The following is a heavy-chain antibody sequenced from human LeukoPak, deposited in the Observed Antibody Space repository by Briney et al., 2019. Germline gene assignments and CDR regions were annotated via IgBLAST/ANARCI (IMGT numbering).Heavy chain of an antibody. V-gene: IGHV4-59*01. CDR2: MYYRGST. Sequence: SETLSLTCTGSGGSIISYYWGWIRQPPGQGLEWIGYMYYRGSTSYNPAHKSRVTISVDTSKTQCSLKRSSVTAADTAVYHCARETGVAGVFAYGGQGTLVTVSS. D-gene: IGHD2-15*01. J-gene: IGHJ4*02. CDR1: GGSIISYY. CDR3: ARETGVAGVFAY.